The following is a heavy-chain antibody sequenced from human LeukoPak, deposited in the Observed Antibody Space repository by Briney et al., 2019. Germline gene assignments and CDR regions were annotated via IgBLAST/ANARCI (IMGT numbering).Heavy chain of an antibody. CDR2: IRSKANSYAT. J-gene: IGHJ4*02. Sequence: GGSLRLSCAASGFTFSGSAMHWVRQASGKGLEWVGRIRSKANSYATAYAASVKGRFTISRDDSKNTAYLQMNSLRAEDTALYYCAKDVATVTPGVFDYWGQGTLVTVSS. CDR3: AKDVATVTPGVFDY. V-gene: IGHV3-73*01. D-gene: IGHD4-17*01. CDR1: GFTFSGSA.